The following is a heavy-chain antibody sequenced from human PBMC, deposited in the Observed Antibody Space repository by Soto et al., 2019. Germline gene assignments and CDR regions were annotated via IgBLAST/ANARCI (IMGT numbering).Heavy chain of an antibody. J-gene: IGHJ4*02. CDR3: ARERMRKTGTSRRGFDY. CDR2: IYYSGST. Sequence: QVQLQESGPGLVKPSQTLSLTCTVSGGSISSGDYYWNWIRQHPGKGLEWIGYIYYSGSTYYNPSLESRVTISVDMSENQFSLRLSSVTAADTAVYYCARERMRKTGTSRRGFDYWGQGTLVTVSS. CDR1: GGSISSGDYY. D-gene: IGHD3-9*01. V-gene: IGHV4-31*03.